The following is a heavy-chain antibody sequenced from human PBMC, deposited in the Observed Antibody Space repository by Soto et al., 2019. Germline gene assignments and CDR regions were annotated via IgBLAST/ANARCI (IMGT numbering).Heavy chain of an antibody. CDR1: SYSFTSYS. CDR2: INPSGGST. CDR3: ARSRGLPHYFDN. D-gene: IGHD3-10*01. V-gene: IGHV1-46*01. J-gene: IGHJ4*02. Sequence: ASVKVSCKASSYSFTSYSFHWGRQAPGQGLEWMGIINPSGGSTRYAQKFQGRVTMTSDTSTGTVYMEVSSLRSEDTAVYYCARSRGLPHYFDNWGQGTLVTVSS.